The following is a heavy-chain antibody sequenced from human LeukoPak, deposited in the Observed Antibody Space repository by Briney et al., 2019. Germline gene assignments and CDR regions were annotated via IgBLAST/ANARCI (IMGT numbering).Heavy chain of an antibody. D-gene: IGHD2-2*01. CDR2: IIPIFGTA. Sequence: SVKVSCKASGGTFSSYAISWVRQAPGQGLEWMGGIIPIFGTANYAQKFQGRVTITADESTSTAYMELSSLRSEDTAVYYCARRGRIVVVPAAPQDYYYYMHVWGKGTTVTVSS. CDR3: ARRGRIVVVPAAPQDYYYYMHV. CDR1: GGTFSSYA. V-gene: IGHV1-69*13. J-gene: IGHJ6*03.